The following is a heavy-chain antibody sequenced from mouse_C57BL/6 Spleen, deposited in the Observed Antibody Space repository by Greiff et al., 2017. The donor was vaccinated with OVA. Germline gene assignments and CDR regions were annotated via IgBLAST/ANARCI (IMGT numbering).Heavy chain of an antibody. V-gene: IGHV1-15*01. Sequence: VKLMESGAELVRPGASVTLSCKASGYTFTDYEMHWVKQTPVHGLEWIGAIDPETGGTAYNQKFKGKAILTADKSSSTAYMELRSLTSEDSAVYYCTRFYGNYWYFDVWGTGTTITVSS. J-gene: IGHJ1*03. CDR3: TRFYGNYWYFDV. CDR2: IDPETGGT. D-gene: IGHD2-1*01. CDR1: GYTFTDYE.